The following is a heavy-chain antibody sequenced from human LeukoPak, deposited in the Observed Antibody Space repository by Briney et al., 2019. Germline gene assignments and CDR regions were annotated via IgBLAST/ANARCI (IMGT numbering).Heavy chain of an antibody. CDR1: GYTFTSYA. J-gene: IGHJ3*02. Sequence: ASVKVSCKASGYTFTSYAMHWVRQAPGQRLEWMGWINAGNGNTKYSQKFQGRVTITRDTSASTAYMELSSLRSEDTAVYYCATNYYGSGSYENAFDIWGQGTMVTVS. V-gene: IGHV1-3*01. D-gene: IGHD3-10*01. CDR3: ATNYYGSGSYENAFDI. CDR2: INAGNGNT.